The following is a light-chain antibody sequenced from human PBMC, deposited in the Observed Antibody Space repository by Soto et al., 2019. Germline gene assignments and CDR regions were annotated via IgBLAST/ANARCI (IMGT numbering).Light chain of an antibody. CDR3: QQQNSWPRIA. CDR2: GAS. J-gene: IGKJ5*01. Sequence: EIVLTQSPVTLSVSPGERATLFCRASQSASTNLAWYQHKPGQAPRLLIYGASTRATAIPAKFSGSGSGTKFTLTIISLESEDFAVYYCQQQNSWPRIAFGQGTRLEIK. V-gene: IGKV3-15*01. CDR1: QSASTN.